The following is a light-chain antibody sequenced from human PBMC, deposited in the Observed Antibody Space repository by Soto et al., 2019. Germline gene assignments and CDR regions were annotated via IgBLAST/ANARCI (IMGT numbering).Light chain of an antibody. V-gene: IGKV1-13*02. J-gene: IGKJ5*01. CDR2: DVS. CDR1: QDIRGA. Sequence: AIQVTQSPSSPSASVGDRVTMTNRASQDIRGALAWYQQKSGKPPNLLIYDVSTLEGGVPSRFSGSGSGTEFTLTICSLQPEDFGTYYCQQFNSYPITFGHGTRLEIK. CDR3: QQFNSYPIT.